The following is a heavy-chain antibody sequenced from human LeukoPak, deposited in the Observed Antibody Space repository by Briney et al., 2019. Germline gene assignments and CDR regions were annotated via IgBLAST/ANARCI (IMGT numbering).Heavy chain of an antibody. CDR2: IKQDGSEK. V-gene: IGHV3-7*04. J-gene: IGHJ4*02. CDR3: ARGKLHYYDSSGYYY. CDR1: GFTFSSYW. Sequence: GGSLRLSCAASGFTFSSYWMSWVRQAPGKGLEWVANIKQDGSEKYYVDSVKGRFTISRDNAKNSLYLQMNSLRAEDTAVYYCARGKLHYYDSSGYYYWGQGTPVTVSS. D-gene: IGHD3-22*01.